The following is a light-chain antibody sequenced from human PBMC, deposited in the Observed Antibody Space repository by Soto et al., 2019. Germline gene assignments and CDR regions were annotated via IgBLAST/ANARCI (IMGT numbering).Light chain of an antibody. J-gene: IGLJ1*01. CDR2: EVS. Sequence: QSVLTQPASVSGSPGQSITISCTGTSSDVGGYNYVSWYQQHPGKAPKLMIYEVSNRPSGVSNRFSGSKSGNTASLTISGLQAEDEADYYCSSYAPSSSFAYVFGTGTKVTVL. V-gene: IGLV2-14*01. CDR3: SSYAPSSSFAYV. CDR1: SSDVGGYNY.